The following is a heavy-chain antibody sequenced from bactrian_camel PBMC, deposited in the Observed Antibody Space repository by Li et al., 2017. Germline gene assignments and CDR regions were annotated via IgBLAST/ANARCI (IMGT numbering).Heavy chain of an antibody. Sequence: HVQLVESGGGSVQAGGSLRLSCAASGYRYANYCMGWYRQAPGKEREGIASIDLDPTTMYSASVKGRFTITQDDAKDTLDLRMTYCAAGDTCAPSYRWTIRNYNAWDQGTQVTVS. J-gene: IGHJ6*01. CDR1: GYRYANYC. D-gene: IGHD7*01. CDR3: RWTIRNYNA. V-gene: IGHV3S55*01. CDR2: IDLDPTT.